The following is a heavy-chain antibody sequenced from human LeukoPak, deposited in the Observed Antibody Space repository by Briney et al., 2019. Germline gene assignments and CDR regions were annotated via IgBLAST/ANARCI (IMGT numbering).Heavy chain of an antibody. CDR2: LSGSGGGT. J-gene: IGHJ4*02. D-gene: IGHD3-10*01. Sequence: PGGSLRLSCAVSGITLSNYGMSWVRQAPGKGLEWVAGLSGSGGGTNYADSVQSRFTISRDNPKNTLYLQMNGLRAEDTAVYFCAKRGVVIRVFLVGFHKEAYYFDSWGQGALVTVSS. CDR3: AKRGVVIRVFLVGFHKEAYYFDS. CDR1: GITLSNYG. V-gene: IGHV3-23*01.